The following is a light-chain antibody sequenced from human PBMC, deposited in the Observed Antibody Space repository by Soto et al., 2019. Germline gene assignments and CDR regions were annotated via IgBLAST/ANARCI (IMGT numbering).Light chain of an antibody. V-gene: IGLV2-11*01. CDR3: CSYSGSDSLL. J-gene: IGLJ2*01. Sequence: QSALTQPRSVSGSPGESVTISCSGTGSDVGSYNYVSWYQQYPGKAPKVMIYDVSERPSEVPVRFSGSKSGNTASLTISGLQAEDEAEYFCCSYSGSDSLLFGGGTKLTVL. CDR2: DVS. CDR1: GSDVGSYNY.